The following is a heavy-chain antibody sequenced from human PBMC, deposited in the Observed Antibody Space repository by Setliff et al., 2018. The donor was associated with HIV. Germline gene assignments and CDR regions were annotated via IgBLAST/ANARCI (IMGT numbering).Heavy chain of an antibody. D-gene: IGHD3-3*01. CDR3: ARDVGGFTVFAVPRGGFDP. J-gene: IGHJ5*02. CDR2: IYYTGRT. CDR1: GDSLSSYY. V-gene: IGHV4-59*01. Sequence: LSLTCTVSGDSLSSYYWSWIRQAPGRGLEWIGYIYYTGRTNYNPSLKSRVTMSLDSSKKQFSLKLSSVTAADTAVYFCARDVGGFTVFAVPRGGFDPWGQGTLVTVSS.